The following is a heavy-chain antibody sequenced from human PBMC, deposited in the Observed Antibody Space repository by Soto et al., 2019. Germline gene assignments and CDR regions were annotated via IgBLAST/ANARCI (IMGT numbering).Heavy chain of an antibody. CDR1: GDSIRGGGHY. J-gene: IGHJ4*03. D-gene: IGHD7-27*01. CDR2: VYHSGST. Sequence: QVQLQESGPGLVKPSQTLSLTCSVSGDSIRGGGHYWNWIRQFPGKGLEWIGYVYHSGSTHYNPSLRGRLTISIDTSKNQFSLRLISVTAADTALYYCARDTGLAPTVWGYWGHGTQLTVSS. CDR3: ARDTGLAPTVWGY. V-gene: IGHV4-31*03.